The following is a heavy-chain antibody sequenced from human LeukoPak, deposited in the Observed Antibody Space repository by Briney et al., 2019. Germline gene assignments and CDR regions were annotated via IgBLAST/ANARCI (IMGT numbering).Heavy chain of an antibody. CDR3: ARALAMVRGVLPGVYYMDV. J-gene: IGHJ6*03. CDR1: GYTYTSYD. CDR2: VNPNSGNT. Sequence: GASVKVSCKASGYTYTSYDINWVRQAPGQGLEWMGWVNPNSGNTGYAQKFQGRVTITRNTSKSTAYMELSSLRSEDTAVYYCARALAMVRGVLPGVYYMDVWGKGTTVTVSS. D-gene: IGHD3-10*01. V-gene: IGHV1-8*03.